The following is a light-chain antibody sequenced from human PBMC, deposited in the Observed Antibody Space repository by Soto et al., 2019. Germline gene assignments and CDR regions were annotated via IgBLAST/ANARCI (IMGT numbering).Light chain of an antibody. CDR2: EVN. CDR3: GAHAGSNTWV. V-gene: IGLV2-8*01. J-gene: IGLJ3*02. Sequence: QSALTQSPSASASPGQSVTISCTGSSGDIGAYNYVSWYQQHPGKAPKLIIYEVNKRPSGVPDRFSGSKSGITASLTASGLQADDEADYYCGAHAGSNTWVFGGGTKVTVL. CDR1: SGDIGAYNY.